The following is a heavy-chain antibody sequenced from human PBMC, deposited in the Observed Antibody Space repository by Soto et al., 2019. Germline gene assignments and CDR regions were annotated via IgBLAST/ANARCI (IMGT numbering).Heavy chain of an antibody. Sequence: PGESLKISCKGSGYSFTSYWIGWVRQMPGKGLEWMGIIYPGDSDTRYSPSFQGQVTTSADKSISTAYLQWSSLKASDTAMYYCARVNYDFWSGYPAYFDFWGQGTLVTVSS. V-gene: IGHV5-51*01. J-gene: IGHJ4*02. CDR2: IYPGDSDT. CDR3: ARVNYDFWSGYPAYFDF. CDR1: GYSFTSYW. D-gene: IGHD3-3*01.